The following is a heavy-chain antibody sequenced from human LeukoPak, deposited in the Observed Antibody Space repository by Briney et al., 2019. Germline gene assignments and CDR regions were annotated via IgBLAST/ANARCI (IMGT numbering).Heavy chain of an antibody. CDR2: IYYSGST. CDR3: GAYIAAAGSAVRPYYYYGMDV. D-gene: IGHD6-13*01. J-gene: IGHJ6*02. V-gene: IGHV4-39*01. CDR1: GGSISSSSYY. Sequence: SETLSLTCTVSGGSISSSSYYWGWIRQPPGKGLEWIGSIYYSGSTYYNPSLKSRVTISVDTSKNQFSLKLSSVTAADTAVYYCGAYIAAAGSAVRPYYYYGMDVWGQGTTVTVPS.